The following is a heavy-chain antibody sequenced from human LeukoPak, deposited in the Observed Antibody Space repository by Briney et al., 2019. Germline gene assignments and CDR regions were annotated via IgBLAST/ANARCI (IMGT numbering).Heavy chain of an antibody. CDR2: IIPILGIA. CDR3: ATSYSSSEGAKVDY. CDR1: GGTFSSYA. V-gene: IGHV1-69*04. J-gene: IGHJ4*02. D-gene: IGHD6-6*01. Sequence: ASVKVSCKASGGTFSSYAISWVRQAPGQGLEWMGRIIPILGIANYAQKFQGRVTITAGKSTSTAYMELSSLRSEDTAVYYCATSYSSSEGAKVDYWGQGTLVTVSS.